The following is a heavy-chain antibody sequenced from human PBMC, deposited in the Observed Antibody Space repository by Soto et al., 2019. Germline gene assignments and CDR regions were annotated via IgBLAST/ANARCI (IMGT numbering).Heavy chain of an antibody. J-gene: IGHJ6*02. CDR2: VYSGGGT. D-gene: IGHD2-15*01. V-gene: IGHV4-59*01. CDR3: AREKTPMSPHSGMDV. Sequence: QVQLQESGPGVVKPSETLSLTCTVSGGSLRGYSWSWIRQSPGKGLEWIGYVYSGGGTNYSPSFMGRVNISVDTTDNQFSLTLNSVTAADTAVYYCAREKTPMSPHSGMDVWGQGTTVTVSS. CDR1: GGSLRGYS.